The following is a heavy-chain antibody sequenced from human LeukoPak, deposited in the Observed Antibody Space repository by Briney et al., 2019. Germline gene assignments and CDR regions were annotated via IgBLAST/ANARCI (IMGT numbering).Heavy chain of an antibody. CDR1: GGSISSYY. Sequence: SETLSLTCTVSGGSISSYYWSWIRQPPGKGLEWIGCIYYSGSTNYNPSLKSRVTISVDTSKNQFSLKLSSVTAADTAVYYCASAYYDNDAFDIWGQGTMVTVSS. CDR3: ASAYYDNDAFDI. CDR2: IYYSGST. J-gene: IGHJ3*02. D-gene: IGHD3-22*01. V-gene: IGHV4-59*08.